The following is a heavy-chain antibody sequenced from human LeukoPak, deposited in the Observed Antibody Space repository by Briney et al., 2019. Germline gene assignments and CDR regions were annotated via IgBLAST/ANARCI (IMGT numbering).Heavy chain of an antibody. CDR2: INPNSGGT. D-gene: IGHD2-15*01. CDR3: ARGPSSGVDY. Sequence: GASVKVSCKASGYTFTSYYMHWVRQAPGQGPEWMGWINPNSGGTIYAQKFQGRVTMSRDTSISTVYMELSSLRSDDTAVYYCARGPSSGVDYWGQGTLVTVSS. CDR1: GYTFTSYY. J-gene: IGHJ4*02. V-gene: IGHV1-2*02.